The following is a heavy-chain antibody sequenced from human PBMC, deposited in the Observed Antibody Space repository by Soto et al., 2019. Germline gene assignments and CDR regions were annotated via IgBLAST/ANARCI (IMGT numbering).Heavy chain of an antibody. V-gene: IGHV3-30-3*01. CDR1: GFTFSSYA. D-gene: IGHD3-9*01. J-gene: IGHJ6*02. CDR3: ARGYDILTGYYSGGMDV. Sequence: QVQLVESGGGVVQPGRSLRLSCAASGFTFSSYAMHWVRQAPGKGLEWVAVISYDGSNKYYADSVKGRFTISRDNSKNTLYLQMNSLRAEDTAVYYSARGYDILTGYYSGGMDVCGQGTTVTVSS. CDR2: ISYDGSNK.